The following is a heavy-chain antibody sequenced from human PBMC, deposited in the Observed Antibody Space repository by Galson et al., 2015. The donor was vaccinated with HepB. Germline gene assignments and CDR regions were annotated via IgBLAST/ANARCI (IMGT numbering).Heavy chain of an antibody. Sequence: SLRLSCAASGFTFIGSAMHWVRQASGKGLEWVGRIRSKTNSYATEYAASVKGRFTISRDDSKNTAYLQMGSLKTEDTAVYYCTRHWDLVDPADYYNNYYYMDVWGKGTTVTVSS. CDR3: TRHWDLVDPADYYNNYYYMDV. V-gene: IGHV3-73*01. CDR1: GFTFIGSA. J-gene: IGHJ6*03. CDR2: IRSKTNSYAT. D-gene: IGHD2-2*01.